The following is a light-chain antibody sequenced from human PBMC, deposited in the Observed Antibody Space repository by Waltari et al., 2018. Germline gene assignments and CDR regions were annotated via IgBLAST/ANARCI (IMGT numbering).Light chain of an antibody. CDR3: QQYYNWLWT. J-gene: IGKJ1*01. CDR1: QSVSST. V-gene: IGKV3-15*01. CDR2: GAS. Sequence: EIVMTQSPATLSVSLGERATPPCRASQSVSSTLAWYQQRPGQAPRLLIYGASTRATGVPARFSGSGSGTEFTLTISSLQSEDFAIYYCQQYYNWLWTFGQGTKVEMK.